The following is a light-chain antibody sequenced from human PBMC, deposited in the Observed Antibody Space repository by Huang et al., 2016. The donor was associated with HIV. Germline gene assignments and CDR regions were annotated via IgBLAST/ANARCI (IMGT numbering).Light chain of an antibody. CDR3: QQFGGSPPYS. CDR1: QSVNNNY. V-gene: IGKV3-20*01. J-gene: IGKJ2*03. CDR2: RAS. Sequence: EILLTQSPDTLSLSPGERATLSCRASQSVNNNYLAWYQQNPGQAPRLLIYRASTRATGNPERFRGSGSGTDFTFTISRLEPDDFAVYYCQQFGGSPPYSFGQGTKLEIK.